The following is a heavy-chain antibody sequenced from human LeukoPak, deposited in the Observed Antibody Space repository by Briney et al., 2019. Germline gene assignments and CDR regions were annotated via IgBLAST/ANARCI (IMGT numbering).Heavy chain of an antibody. CDR1: GGSNSSRSYY. J-gene: IGHJ5*02. Sequence: PSETLSLTCTVSGGSNSSRSYYWGWIRQPPGKGLEWIGSIYYSGNTYYNPSLKSRVTVSVDTSKNQFSLKLNSVTAADTAVYYCARLPRSSCLNCFDPWSQEPLVTVSS. V-gene: IGHV4-39*01. D-gene: IGHD6-13*01. CDR3: ARLPRSSCLNCFDP. CDR2: IYYSGNT.